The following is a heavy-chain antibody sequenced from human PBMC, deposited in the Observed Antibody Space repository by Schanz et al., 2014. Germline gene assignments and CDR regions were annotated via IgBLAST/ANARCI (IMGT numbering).Heavy chain of an antibody. D-gene: IGHD3-9*01. Sequence: QVQLVESGGGVVQFGRSLRLSCVASGFTFSSYGMHWVRQAPGKGLEWVAVIWYDENNKYYADSVKGRFTMSRDNSKNTLYLQMNSLRSDDTAVYYCAKAEYDILTDSYSRLDPWGQGTLVTVSS. J-gene: IGHJ5*02. CDR2: IWYDENNK. V-gene: IGHV3-33*06. CDR1: GFTFSSYG. CDR3: AKAEYDILTDSYSRLDP.